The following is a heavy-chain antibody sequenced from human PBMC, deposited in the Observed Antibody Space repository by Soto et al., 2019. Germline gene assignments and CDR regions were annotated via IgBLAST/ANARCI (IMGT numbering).Heavy chain of an antibody. CDR2: ILSIGTN. CDR3: AKKLGTPGCNCFHP. J-gene: IGHJ5*02. D-gene: IGHD1-1*01. V-gene: IGHV3-23*01. Sequence: EVQLLESGGGLVQPGGSLRLSCAASGFTFSNYNMNWVRQAPGEGLEWVSTILSIGTNYYADSVKGRFTISRDKSMNTLYLKLDSLRAEDTAVYFCAKKLGTPGCNCFHPWGQGALVTVSS. CDR1: GFTFSNYN.